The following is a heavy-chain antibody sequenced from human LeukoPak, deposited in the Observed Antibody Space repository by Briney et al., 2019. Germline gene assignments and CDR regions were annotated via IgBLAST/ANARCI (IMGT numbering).Heavy chain of an antibody. J-gene: IGHJ3*02. CDR3: ARDPGGYADVFDI. D-gene: IGHD3-22*01. V-gene: IGHV3-7*01. CDR2: IKQDGSEK. CDR1: GFTFSSYW. Sequence: GGSLRLSCAASGFTFSSYWMSWVRQAPGKGLEWVANIKQDGSEKYYVDSVKGRFTISRDNAKNSLYLQMNSLRAEDTAVYYCARDPGGYADVFDIWGQGTMVTVSS.